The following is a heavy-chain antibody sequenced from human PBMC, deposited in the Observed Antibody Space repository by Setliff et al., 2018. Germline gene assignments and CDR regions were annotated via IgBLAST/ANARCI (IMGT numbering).Heavy chain of an antibody. Sequence: PVGFLRLSCAASGFTFRSYWMSWVRQAPGKGLEWVANIKKDGSIKYYLDSVRGRFTISRDNAENSLTLQMNSLRVEDTAVYYCSRGLQGSGDYVVDYWGQGTLVTVSS. CDR1: GFTFRSYW. CDR2: IKKDGSIK. J-gene: IGHJ4*02. D-gene: IGHD4-17*01. CDR3: SRGLQGSGDYVVDY. V-gene: IGHV3-7*01.